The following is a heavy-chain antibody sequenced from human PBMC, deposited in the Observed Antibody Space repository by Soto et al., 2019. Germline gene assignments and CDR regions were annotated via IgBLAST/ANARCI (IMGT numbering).Heavy chain of an antibody. D-gene: IGHD3-22*01. CDR3: AKAPNYYDSSGYQPFDY. Sequence: GGSLRLSCAASGFTFSSYAMSWVRQAPGKGLEWVSAISGSGGSTYYADSVKGRFTISRDNSKNTLYLQMNSLRAEDTAVYYCAKAPNYYDSSGYQPFDYWGQGTLVTVSS. CDR1: GFTFSSYA. CDR2: ISGSGGST. J-gene: IGHJ4*02. V-gene: IGHV3-23*01.